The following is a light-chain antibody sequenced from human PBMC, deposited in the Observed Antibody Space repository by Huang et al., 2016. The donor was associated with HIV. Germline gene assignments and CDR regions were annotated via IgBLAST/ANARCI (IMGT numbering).Light chain of an antibody. CDR1: QSISNY. CDR3: QQSYSTLRT. V-gene: IGKV1-39*01. Sequence: DIQMTQSPSSLSASVGDRVTITCRASQSISNYLNWYQQKPGKAPKLLIYAASSWQSGVPSRFSGSGSGTDFTLTISSLQPEDFATYYCQQSYSTLRTFGQGTKVEIK. J-gene: IGKJ1*01. CDR2: AAS.